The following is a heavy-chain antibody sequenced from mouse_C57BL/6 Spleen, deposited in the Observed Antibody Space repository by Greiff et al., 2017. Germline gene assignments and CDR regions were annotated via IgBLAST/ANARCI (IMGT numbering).Heavy chain of an antibody. CDR2: ISYDGSN. J-gene: IGHJ2*01. CDR1: GYSITSGYY. CDR3: ARDVYYDYY. V-gene: IGHV3-6*01. D-gene: IGHD2-4*01. Sequence: DVKLQESGPGLVKPSQSLSLTCSVTGYSITSGYYWNWIRQFPGNKLEWMGYISYDGSNNYNPSLKNRISITRDTSKNQFFLKLNSVTTEDTATYYCARDVYYDYYWGQGTTLTVSS.